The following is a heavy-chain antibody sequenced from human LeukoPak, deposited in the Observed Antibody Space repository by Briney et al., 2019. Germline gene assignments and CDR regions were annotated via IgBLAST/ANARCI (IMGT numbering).Heavy chain of an antibody. Sequence: SVKVSRKAPGGTFSSYTISWVRQAPGQGLEWMGRIIPILGIANYAQKFQGRVTITADKSTSPAYMELSSLRSEDTAVYYCARGIDSSGVDYWGQGTLVTVSS. CDR3: ARGIDSSGVDY. D-gene: IGHD6-19*01. V-gene: IGHV1-69*02. J-gene: IGHJ4*02. CDR2: IIPILGIA. CDR1: GGTFSSYT.